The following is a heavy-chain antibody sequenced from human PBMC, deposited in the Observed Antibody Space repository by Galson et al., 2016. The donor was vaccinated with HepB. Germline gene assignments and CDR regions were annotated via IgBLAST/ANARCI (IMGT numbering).Heavy chain of an antibody. V-gene: IGHV1-3*01. D-gene: IGHD2-15*01. CDR3: ARIGGGSSGFDY. Sequence: SVKVSCKASGNTFTASAIHWVRQAPGQRLEWMGWITVVNGNTKYSHKFQDRVTFTSDTSASTAYMDLGSLTSEDTAVYYCARIGGGSSGFDYWGQGSLVTVSS. CDR2: ITVVNGNT. CDR1: GNTFTASA. J-gene: IGHJ4*02.